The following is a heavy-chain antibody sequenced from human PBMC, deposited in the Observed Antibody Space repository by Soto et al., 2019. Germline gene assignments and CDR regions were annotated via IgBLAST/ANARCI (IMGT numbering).Heavy chain of an antibody. V-gene: IGHV3-74*01. D-gene: IGHD3-3*01. CDR2: INSDGSST. J-gene: IGHJ5*02. CDR3: ARDWFFAFWSGSHIGAWFDP. Sequence: PGGSLSLSCASSGFTFSSYCMNWVRQAPGKGLVWVSRINSDGSSTSYADSVKGRFTISRDNAKNTLYLQMNSLRAEDTAVYYCARDWFFAFWSGSHIGAWFDPWGQGTLVTVSS. CDR1: GFTFSSYC.